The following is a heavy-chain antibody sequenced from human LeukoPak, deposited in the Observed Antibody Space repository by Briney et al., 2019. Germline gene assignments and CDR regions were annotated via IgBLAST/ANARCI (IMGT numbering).Heavy chain of an antibody. D-gene: IGHD6-19*01. V-gene: IGHV3-23*01. CDR2: ISVSGNT. CDR1: GFTFSSYS. CDR3: AKRNSFSSGWFTA. J-gene: IGHJ5*02. Sequence: GGSLRLSCAASGFTFSSYSMNWVRQAPGKGLEWVSAISVSGNTYHADSVKGRFTISRDNPNNALYLQMNSLRAEDTAVYYCAKRNSFSSGWFTAWGQGTLVTVSS.